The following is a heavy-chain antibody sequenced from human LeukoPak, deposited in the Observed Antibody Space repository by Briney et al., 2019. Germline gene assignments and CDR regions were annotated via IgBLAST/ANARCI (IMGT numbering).Heavy chain of an antibody. V-gene: IGHV3-30*02. J-gene: IGHJ4*02. CDR3: ATEHTFYDIPLDY. Sequence: GGPLRLSCAEPVFTFSSYGMHWVRQAPGKGLERVAFIRYDGSNKYYADSVKGRFTISRDNSKNTLYLQMNSLRAEDTAVYYCATEHTFYDIPLDYWGQGTLVTVSS. CDR1: VFTFSSYG. CDR2: IRYDGSNK. D-gene: IGHD3-9*01.